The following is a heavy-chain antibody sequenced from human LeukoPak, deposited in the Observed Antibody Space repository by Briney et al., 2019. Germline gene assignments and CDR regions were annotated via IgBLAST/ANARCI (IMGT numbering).Heavy chain of an antibody. D-gene: IGHD5-18*01. CDR1: GGTFSSYA. CDR3: ARANGYSYGYGRGYFDY. V-gene: IGHV1-69*04. CDR2: IIPILGIA. Sequence: SVEVSCKASGGTFSSYAISWVRQAPGQGLEWMGRIIPILGIANYAQKFQGRVTITADKSTSTAYMELSSLRSEDTAVYYCARANGYSYGYGRGYFDYWGQGTLVTVSS. J-gene: IGHJ4*02.